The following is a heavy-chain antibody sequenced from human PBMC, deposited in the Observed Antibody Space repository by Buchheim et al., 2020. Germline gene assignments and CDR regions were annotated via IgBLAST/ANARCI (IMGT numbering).Heavy chain of an antibody. Sequence: QVQLVQSGAEVKKPGASVKVSCKASGYTFTSYDINWVRQATGQGLEWMGWMNPNSGNTGYAQKFQGRVTMTRNTSISTAYMELSSLRSEDTAVYYWARRMEEAIVGATTPEPFDYWGQGTL. CDR2: MNPNSGNT. J-gene: IGHJ4*02. CDR1: GYTFTSYD. V-gene: IGHV1-8*01. D-gene: IGHD1-26*01. CDR3: ARRMEEAIVGATTPEPFDY.